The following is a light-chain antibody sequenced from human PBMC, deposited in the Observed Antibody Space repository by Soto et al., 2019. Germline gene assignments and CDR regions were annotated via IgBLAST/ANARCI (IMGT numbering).Light chain of an antibody. Sequence: DIPMTQLPSALSASVGDRVTITCRASQNVNNWLAWYQHKPGKAPQLLIYDASVLETGVPSRFSGSGSGTEFTLAISGLQSDDFATYYCQQYNTYWTFGPGTKVEVK. CDR3: QQYNTYWT. V-gene: IGKV1-5*01. CDR2: DAS. CDR1: QNVNNW. J-gene: IGKJ1*01.